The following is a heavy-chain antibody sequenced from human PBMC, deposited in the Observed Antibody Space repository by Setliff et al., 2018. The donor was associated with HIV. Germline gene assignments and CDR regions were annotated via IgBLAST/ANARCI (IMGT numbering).Heavy chain of an antibody. D-gene: IGHD1-1*01. CDR2: INHSGST. Sequence: SETLSLTCAVYGGSFSSYFWSWIRQPPGKGLEWIGGINHSGSTNYNPSLKSRVTISVDTSKNQFSLKLSSVTAADTAVYYCARERSLITVRRNFDSWGQGTLVTVSS. V-gene: IGHV4-34*01. CDR1: GGSFSSYF. CDR3: ARERSLITVRRNFDS. J-gene: IGHJ4*02.